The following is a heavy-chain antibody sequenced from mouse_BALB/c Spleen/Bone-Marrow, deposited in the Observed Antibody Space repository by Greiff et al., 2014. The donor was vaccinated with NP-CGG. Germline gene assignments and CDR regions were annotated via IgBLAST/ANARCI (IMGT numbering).Heavy chain of an antibody. D-gene: IGHD2-14*01. J-gene: IGHJ3*01. CDR2: ISYGSSTV. CDR3: ARSGAYYRYDDGAWFAY. V-gene: IGHV5-17*02. Sequence: EVKLMESGGGLVQPRGSRKLSCEASGFTFSSFGMHWVRQAPEKGLEWVAYISYGSSTVYYADTVKGRFTISRDNPKNTLFLQMTSLRSEDTAMYYCARSGAYYRYDDGAWFAYWGQGTLVTVSA. CDR1: GFTFSSFG.